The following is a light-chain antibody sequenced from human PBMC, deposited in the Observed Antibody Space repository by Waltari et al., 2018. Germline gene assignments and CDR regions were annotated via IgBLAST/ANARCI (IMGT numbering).Light chain of an antibody. V-gene: IGKV1-5*01. CDR3: QHYYSRPPS. J-gene: IGKJ4*01. CDR1: QSISRW. CDR2: EAT. Sequence: DIQMTQSPSTLSASVGDRVTITCRARQSISRWLAWYQQKPGEAPKLLIYEATSLESGVPSRFSGSGSETEFTLTISSLQPDDFATYYCQHYYSRPPSFGGGTKVEVK.